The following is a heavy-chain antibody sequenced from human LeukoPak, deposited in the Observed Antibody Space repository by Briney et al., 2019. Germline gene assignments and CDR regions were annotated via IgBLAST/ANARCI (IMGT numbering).Heavy chain of an antibody. D-gene: IGHD5-24*01. CDR3: ARVQLATLDAFDI. J-gene: IGHJ3*02. CDR1: GYTFTSYY. CDR2: INPRGGRT. V-gene: IGHV1-46*01. Sequence: ASVKVSCKASGYTFTSYYMHWVRQAPGQGLEWMGIINPRGGRTSYAQKFQGRVTLTRDTSASTACMELSSRRSEDTAVYYCARVQLATLDAFDIWGQGTMVTVSS.